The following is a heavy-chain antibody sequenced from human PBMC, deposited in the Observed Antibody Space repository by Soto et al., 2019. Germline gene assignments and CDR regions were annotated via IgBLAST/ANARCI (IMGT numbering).Heavy chain of an antibody. Sequence: VKVSCKASGGTFSSYAISWVRQAPGQGLEWMGGIIPIFGTANYAQKFQGRVTITADESTSTAYMELSSLRSEDTAVYYCASGYYDSSGYYYFDYWGQGTLVTVSS. CDR3: ASGYYDSSGYYYFDY. CDR2: IIPIFGTA. CDR1: GGTFSSYA. D-gene: IGHD3-22*01. V-gene: IGHV1-69*13. J-gene: IGHJ4*02.